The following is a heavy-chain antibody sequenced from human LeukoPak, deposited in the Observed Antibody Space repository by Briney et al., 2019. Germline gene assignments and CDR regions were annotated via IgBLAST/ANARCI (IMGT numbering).Heavy chain of an antibody. Sequence: PGGSLRLSCAASGFTFSSYSMNWVRQAPGKGLEWVSYISSSSSTIYYADSVKGRFTISRDNAKNSLYLQMNSLRAEDTAVYYCARDLQRVGYCSSTSCSRDKYYYYYMDVWGKGTTVTVSS. CDR3: ARDLQRVGYCSSTSCSRDKYYYYYMDV. J-gene: IGHJ6*03. V-gene: IGHV3-48*01. CDR1: GFTFSSYS. CDR2: ISSSSSTI. D-gene: IGHD2-2*01.